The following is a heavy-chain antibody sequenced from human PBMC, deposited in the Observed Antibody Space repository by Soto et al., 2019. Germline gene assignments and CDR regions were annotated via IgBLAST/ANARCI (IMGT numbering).Heavy chain of an antibody. CDR3: ARDMVRGPNDY. V-gene: IGHV1-18*01. J-gene: IGHJ4*02. CDR1: GGTFSTDA. D-gene: IGHD3-10*01. Sequence: WVSVKGSCKTSGGTFSTDAIGWVRQAPGQGLEWMGWISAYNGNTNYAQKLQGRVTMTTDTSTSTAYMELRSLRSDDTAVYYCARDMVRGPNDYWGQGTLVTVSS. CDR2: ISAYNGNT.